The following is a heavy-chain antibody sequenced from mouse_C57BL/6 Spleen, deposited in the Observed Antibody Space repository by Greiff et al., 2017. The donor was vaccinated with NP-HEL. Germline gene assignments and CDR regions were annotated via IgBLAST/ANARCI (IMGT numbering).Heavy chain of an antibody. V-gene: IGHV1-42*01. CDR1: GYSFTGYY. CDR3: ARGANWDGFAY. J-gene: IGHJ3*01. D-gene: IGHD4-1*01. Sequence: EVQLQQSGPELVKPGASVKISCKASGYSFTGYYMNWVKQSPEKSLEWIGEINPSTGGTTYNQKFKAKATLTVDKSSSTAYMQLKSLTSEDSAVYYCARGANWDGFAYWGQGTLVTVSA. CDR2: INPSTGGT.